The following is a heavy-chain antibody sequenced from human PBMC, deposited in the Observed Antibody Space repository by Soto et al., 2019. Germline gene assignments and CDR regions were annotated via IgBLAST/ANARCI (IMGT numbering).Heavy chain of an antibody. Sequence: QVQLQESGPGLVKPSQTLSLTCTVSGGSISSDTYYWSWIRQHPGKGLEWIGYIYYSGSTFYNPSLRSRVTISIDTSKNQFSLKLSSVTAADTAVYYCAREGIQHWHTIDYWGQGTLVTVSS. CDR3: AREGIQHWHTIDY. D-gene: IGHD5-18*01. J-gene: IGHJ4*02. V-gene: IGHV4-31*03. CDR2: IYYSGST. CDR1: GGSISSDTYY.